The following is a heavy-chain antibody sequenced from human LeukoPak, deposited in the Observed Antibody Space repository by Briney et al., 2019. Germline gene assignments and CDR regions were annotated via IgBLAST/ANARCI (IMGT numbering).Heavy chain of an antibody. D-gene: IGHD6-13*01. CDR3: ARDPGSSWTVRPFDY. CDR2: IYYSGST. Sequence: PSETLSLTCTVSGGSISSSSYYWGWIRQPPGKGLEWIGSIYYSGSTNYNPSLKSRVTMSVDTSKNQFSLKLRSVTAADTAVYYCARDPGSSWTVRPFDYWGQGTLVTVSS. CDR1: GGSISSSSYY. V-gene: IGHV4-39*07. J-gene: IGHJ4*02.